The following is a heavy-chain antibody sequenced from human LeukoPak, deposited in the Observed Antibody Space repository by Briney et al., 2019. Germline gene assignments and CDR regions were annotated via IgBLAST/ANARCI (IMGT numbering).Heavy chain of an antibody. Sequence: PGGSLRLSCAASGFTFSSYAMSWVRQAPGKGLEWVSAISGSGGSTYYADSVKGRFTISRDNSKNTLYLQMNSLRAEDTAVYYCARASGQLGFFDYWGQGTLVTVSS. CDR2: ISGSGGST. J-gene: IGHJ4*02. CDR1: GFTFSSYA. CDR3: ARASGQLGFFDY. V-gene: IGHV3-23*01. D-gene: IGHD3-10*01.